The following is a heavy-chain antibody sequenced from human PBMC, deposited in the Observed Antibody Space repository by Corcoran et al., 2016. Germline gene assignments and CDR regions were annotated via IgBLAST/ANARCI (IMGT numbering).Heavy chain of an antibody. CDR3: ARTQAGRYYYDSSGYYYGLDY. V-gene: IGHV1-69*01. J-gene: IGHJ4*02. CDR2: IIPIFGTA. D-gene: IGHD3-22*01. CDR1: GGTFSSYA. Sequence: QVQLVQSGAEVKKPGSSVKVSCKASGGTFSSYAISWVRQAPGQGLEWMGGIIPIFGTANYAQKFQGRVTITADESTSTAYMELSSLRSEATAVYYCARTQAGRYYYDSSGYYYGLDYWGQGTLVTVSS.